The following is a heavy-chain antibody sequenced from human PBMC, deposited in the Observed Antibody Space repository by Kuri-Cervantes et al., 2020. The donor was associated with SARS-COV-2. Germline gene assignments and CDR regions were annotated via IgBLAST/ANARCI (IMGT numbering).Heavy chain of an antibody. V-gene: IGHV1-24*01. J-gene: IGHJ6*03. CDR3: ATSYSNYPYYYYYMDV. D-gene: IGHD4-11*01. Sequence: ASVKVSCKVSGYTLTELSMHWVRQAPGKGLEWMGGFDPEDGETIYAQKFQGRVTMTEGTSTDTAYMELSSLRSEDTAVYYCATSYSNYPYYYYYMDVWGKGTTVTVSS. CDR1: GYTLTELS. CDR2: FDPEDGET.